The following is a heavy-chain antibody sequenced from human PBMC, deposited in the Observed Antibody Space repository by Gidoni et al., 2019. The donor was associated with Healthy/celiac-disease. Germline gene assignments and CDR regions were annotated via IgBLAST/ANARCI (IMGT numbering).Heavy chain of an antibody. CDR3: ARGVAAAGRDYFDY. CDR1: GASIRSGGYS. CDR2: IYHSGST. D-gene: IGHD6-13*01. V-gene: IGHV4-30-2*01. Sequence: QLQLQESGSGLVKPSQTLSLTCAVSGASIRSGGYSWSWIRQPPGKGLEWSGYIYHSGSTYYNPSLKSRVTISVDRSKNQFSLKLSSVTAADTAVYYCARGVAAAGRDYFDYWGQGTLVTVSS. J-gene: IGHJ4*02.